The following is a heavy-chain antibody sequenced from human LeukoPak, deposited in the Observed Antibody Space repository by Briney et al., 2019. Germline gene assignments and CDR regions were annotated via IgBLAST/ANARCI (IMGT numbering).Heavy chain of an antibody. Sequence: SETLSLTCAVSGGSISSGGYSWSWIRQPPGKGLEWIGYIYYSGSTYYNPSLKSRVTISVDTSKNQFSLKLSSVTAADTAVYCWARQGLQARWFDPWGQGTLVTVSS. CDR2: IYYSGST. D-gene: IGHD1-26*01. CDR1: GGSISSGGYS. V-gene: IGHV4-30-4*07. CDR3: ARQGLQARWFDP. J-gene: IGHJ5*02.